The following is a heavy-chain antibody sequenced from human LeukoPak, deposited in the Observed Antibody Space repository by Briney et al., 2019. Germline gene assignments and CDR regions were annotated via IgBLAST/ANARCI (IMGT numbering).Heavy chain of an antibody. CDR3: ARVPYSDSSGDAFDI. CDR2: MNPNSGGT. CDR1: GYTFTGYY. D-gene: IGHD3-22*01. V-gene: IGHV1-2*02. J-gene: IGHJ3*02. Sequence: ASVKVSCKASGYTFTGYYMHWVRQAPGQGLEWMGWMNPNSGGTKNAQKFQGRVIMTRDTSVSTAYMELSRLRSDDTAVYYCARVPYSDSSGDAFDIWGQGTLLTVSS.